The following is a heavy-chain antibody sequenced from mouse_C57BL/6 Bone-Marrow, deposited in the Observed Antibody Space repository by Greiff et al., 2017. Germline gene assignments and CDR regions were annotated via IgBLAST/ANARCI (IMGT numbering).Heavy chain of an antibody. Sequence: VQLQQPGAELVKPGASVKMSCKASGYTFTNYWIGWAKQRPGHGLEWIGDIYPGGGYTNYNEKFKGKATLTAYKSSSTAYMQFSSLTSEDSAIYYCARSGAWAGFAYWGQGTLVTVSA. V-gene: IGHV1-63*01. D-gene: IGHD3-2*02. CDR1: GYTFTNYW. CDR2: IYPGGGYT. CDR3: ARSGAWAGFAY. J-gene: IGHJ3*01.